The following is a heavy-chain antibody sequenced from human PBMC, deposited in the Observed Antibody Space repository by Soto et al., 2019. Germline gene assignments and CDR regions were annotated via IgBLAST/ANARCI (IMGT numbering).Heavy chain of an antibody. D-gene: IGHD2-15*01. V-gene: IGHV1-69*13. CDR2: IIPIFGTA. J-gene: IGHJ6*02. CDR3: ASGCSGGSCYPHYYYYYGMDV. Sequence: ASVKVSCQASGGTFSSYATSWVRQAPGQGLEWMGGIIPIFGTANYAQKFQGRVTITADESTSTAYMELSSLRSEDTAVYYCASGCSGGSCYPHYYYYYGMDVWGQGTTVTVSS. CDR1: GGTFSSYA.